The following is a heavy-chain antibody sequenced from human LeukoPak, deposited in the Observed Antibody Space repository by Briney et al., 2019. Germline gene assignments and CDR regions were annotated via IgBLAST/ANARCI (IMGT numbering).Heavy chain of an antibody. CDR2: LRKDATYS. CDR1: GFPFSSYG. CDR3: ASGGPTRGTLDY. J-gene: IGHJ4*02. V-gene: IGHV3-30*02. D-gene: IGHD1-26*01. Sequence: PGESLTLTCAASGFPFSSYGMYWVRQTPDRGLEWVAYLRKDATYSNYVDSVRGRFTISRDNSKNTLELQMNSLRVEDTAVYYCASGGPTRGTLDYSGQGTLVTVPS.